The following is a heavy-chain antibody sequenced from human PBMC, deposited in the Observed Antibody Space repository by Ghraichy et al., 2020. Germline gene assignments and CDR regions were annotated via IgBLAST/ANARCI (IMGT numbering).Heavy chain of an antibody. D-gene: IGHD1-26*01. CDR1: GFTFSKYT. CDR3: GMGGFYYYYMDV. J-gene: IGHJ6*03. CDR2: ISGSGGST. V-gene: IGHV3-23*01. Sequence: GSLSLSCAASGFTFSKYTMNWVRQAPGKGLEWVSAISGSGGSTYYADSVKGRFTISRDNSKNTLYLQMNSLRAEDTAVYYCGMGGFYYYYMDVWGKGTTVTVSS.